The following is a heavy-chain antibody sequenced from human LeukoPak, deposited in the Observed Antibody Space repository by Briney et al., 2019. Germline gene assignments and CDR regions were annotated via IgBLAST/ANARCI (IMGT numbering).Heavy chain of an antibody. V-gene: IGHV4-61*01. CDR3: ARDSSSWYYHDAFDI. CDR1: GGSISSSSYY. CDR2: IYYSGST. D-gene: IGHD6-13*01. J-gene: IGHJ3*02. Sequence: PSETLSLTCSVSGGSISSSSYYWSWIRQPPGKGLEWIGYIYYSGSTNYNPSLKSRVTISVDTSKNQFSLKLSSVTAADTAVYYCARDSSSWYYHDAFDIWGQGTMVTVSS.